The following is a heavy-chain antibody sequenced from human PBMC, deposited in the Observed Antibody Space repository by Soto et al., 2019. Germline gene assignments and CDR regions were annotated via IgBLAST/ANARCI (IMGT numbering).Heavy chain of an antibody. CDR1: GDTFTSYY. Sequence: ASVKVSCKASGDTFTSYYLNWVRQAPGQGLEWMGVINPHGGSTKYAQKFQGRVTMTRDTSRSTVYMKLRSLRSDNTAIYFCARSSGGNFGIIIEGPNWFDPWGQGTLVTVSS. V-gene: IGHV1-46*01. CDR2: INPHGGST. J-gene: IGHJ5*02. CDR3: ARSSGGNFGIIIEGPNWFDP. D-gene: IGHD3-3*01.